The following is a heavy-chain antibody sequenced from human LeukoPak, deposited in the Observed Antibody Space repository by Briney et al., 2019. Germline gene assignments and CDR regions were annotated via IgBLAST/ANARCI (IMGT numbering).Heavy chain of an antibody. D-gene: IGHD3-22*01. J-gene: IGHJ6*02. CDR2: IYYSGNT. CDR3: ARDQNKYDSSGYYYYQYGMDV. Sequence: SQTLSLTCTVSGGSISSGDYYWTWIRQPPGTGLEWIEYIYYSGNTHYNPSLKSRVSISVDTAKNQFSLNLSFVTAADTAVYYCARDQNKYDSSGYYYYQYGMDVWGQGTTVTVSS. V-gene: IGHV4-30-4*01. CDR1: GGSISSGDYY.